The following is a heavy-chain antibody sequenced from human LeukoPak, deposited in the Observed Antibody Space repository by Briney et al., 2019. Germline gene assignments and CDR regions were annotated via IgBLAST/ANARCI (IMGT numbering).Heavy chain of an antibody. V-gene: IGHV3-13*01. J-gene: IGHJ3*02. CDR3: ARLYSSGRYANAFDT. CDR1: GFTFGDYD. CDR2: IRSIGDR. Sequence: PGGSLRLSCEASGFTFGDYDMHWVRQATGKGREWVSAIRSIGDRFYSGSVKGRFTISRENAKNTFYLEMNSLRVGDTAVYYCARLYSSGRYANAFDTWGQGTVVTVSS. D-gene: IGHD6-19*01.